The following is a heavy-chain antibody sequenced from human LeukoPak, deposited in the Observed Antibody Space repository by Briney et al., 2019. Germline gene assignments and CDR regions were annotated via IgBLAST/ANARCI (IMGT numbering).Heavy chain of an antibody. V-gene: IGHV1-2*02. J-gene: IGHJ6*02. Sequence: ASVKVSCKASGYSFTGYYMHWVRQAPGQGPGWMGWINPNSGGTHYAQKFQGRVTMTRDTSISTAYMELSRLRSDDTAVYHCARERILGPTPPYFYYGMDVWGQGTTVTVSS. CDR2: INPNSGGT. CDR3: ARERILGPTPPYFYYGMDV. CDR1: GYSFTGYY. D-gene: IGHD1-26*01.